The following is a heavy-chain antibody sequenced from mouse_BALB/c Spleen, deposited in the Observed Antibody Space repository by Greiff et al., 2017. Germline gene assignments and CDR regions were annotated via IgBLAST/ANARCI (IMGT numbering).Heavy chain of an antibody. Sequence: QVQLKQSGPGLVQPSQSLSITCTVSGFSLTSYGVHWVRQSPGKGLEWLGVIWAGGSTNYNSALMSRLSISKDNSKSQVFLKMNSLQTDDTAMYYCARGGGYYGSLDYWGQGTTLTVSS. V-gene: IGHV2-9*02. J-gene: IGHJ2*01. CDR3: ARGGGYYGSLDY. CDR1: GFSLTSYG. D-gene: IGHD1-1*01. CDR2: IWAGGST.